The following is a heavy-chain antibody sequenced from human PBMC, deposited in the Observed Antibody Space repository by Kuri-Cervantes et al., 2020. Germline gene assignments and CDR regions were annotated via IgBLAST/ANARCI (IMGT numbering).Heavy chain of an antibody. CDR1: EFTFSNFA. CDR3: AGHMGIQLWLLFDY. J-gene: IGHJ4*02. Sequence: GGSLRLSCAASEFTFSNFAMSWVRQAPGKGLEWISSISYSGGTTHYADSVKGRFTISRDNSGNTLYLQMNSLRAEDTAVYYCAGHMGIQLWLLFDYWGQGTLVTVSS. D-gene: IGHD5-18*01. CDR2: ISYSGGTT. V-gene: IGHV3-23*01.